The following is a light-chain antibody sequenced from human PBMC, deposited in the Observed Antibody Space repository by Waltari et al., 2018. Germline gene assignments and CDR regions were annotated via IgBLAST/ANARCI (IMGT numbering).Light chain of an antibody. V-gene: IGLV2-14*03. CDR3: CSYTSASTLGV. Sequence: QSALTQPASVSGSPGQSITISCTGTSRDIGGYVYVSWYQQYPGKAPKLIIYDVIYRPSVVSNRCSGSKSGNTASLTISGLQAEDEANYYCCSYTSASTLGVFGGGTKLTVL. CDR2: DVI. CDR1: SRDIGGYVY. J-gene: IGLJ3*02.